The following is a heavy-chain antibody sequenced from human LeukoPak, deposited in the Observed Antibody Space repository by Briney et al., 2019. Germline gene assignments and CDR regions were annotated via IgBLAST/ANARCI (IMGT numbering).Heavy chain of an antibody. CDR2: IRSSSSVI. CDR1: GFTFSRYD. V-gene: IGHV3-48*04. J-gene: IGHJ5*01. D-gene: IGHD2-8*02. Sequence: GGSLRLSCAASGFTFSRYDMNWVRQVPGKGLEWVSYIRSSSSVIYYADSVRGRFTISRDNAKNSLYLQMNSLRAEDTAVYYCARVAVSGPTGWFDSWGQGTLVIVSS. CDR3: ARVAVSGPTGWFDS.